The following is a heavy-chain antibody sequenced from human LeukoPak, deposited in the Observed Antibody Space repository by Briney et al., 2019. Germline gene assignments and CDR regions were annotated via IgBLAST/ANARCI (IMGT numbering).Heavy chain of an antibody. V-gene: IGHV1-8*01. CDR1: GYTFTSYD. CDR3: ARGDYDILTGYYY. D-gene: IGHD3-9*01. CDR2: MKPNSGNT. J-gene: IGHJ4*02. Sequence: ASLKVSCKASGYTFTSYDINWVRQAPGQGLEWMGWMKPNSGNTGYAQKFQGRVTMTRNTSISTAYMELSSLRAEDPAVYNCARGDYDILTGYYYWGQGTLVTVSS.